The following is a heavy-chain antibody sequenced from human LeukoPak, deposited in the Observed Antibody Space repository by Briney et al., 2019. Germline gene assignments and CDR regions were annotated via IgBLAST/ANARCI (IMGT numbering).Heavy chain of an antibody. CDR3: AKSPSIAAAGSFDY. CDR1: GFTFSNAW. Sequence: PGGSLRLSCAASGFTFSNAWMSWVRQAPGKGLEWVSAIYSSGSTYYAASVKGRFTISRDNSKNTLYLQMNSLRAEDTAVYYCAKSPSIAAAGSFDYWGQGTLVTVSS. CDR2: IYSSGST. V-gene: IGHV3-53*01. D-gene: IGHD6-13*01. J-gene: IGHJ4*02.